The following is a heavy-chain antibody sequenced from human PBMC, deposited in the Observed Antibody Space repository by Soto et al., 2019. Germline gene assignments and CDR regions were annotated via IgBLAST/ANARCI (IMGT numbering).Heavy chain of an antibody. CDR2: INHSGST. J-gene: IGHJ4*02. CDR1: GGSFSGYY. D-gene: IGHD2-15*01. V-gene: IGHV4-34*01. Sequence: SETLSLTCAVYGGSFSGYYWSWIRQPPGKGLEWIGEINHSGSTDYNPSLKSRVTISVDTSKNQFFLKLSSVTAADTAVYYCASRKGLGYCSGGSCSRSAYFDYWGQGTLVTVSS. CDR3: ASRKGLGYCSGGSCSRSAYFDY.